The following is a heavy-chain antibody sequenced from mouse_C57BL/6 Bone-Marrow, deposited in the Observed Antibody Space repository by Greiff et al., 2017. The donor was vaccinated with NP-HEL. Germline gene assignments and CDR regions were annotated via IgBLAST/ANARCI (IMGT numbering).Heavy chain of an antibody. CDR1: GYTFTSYT. D-gene: IGHD2-1*01. CDR2: INPSSGYT. V-gene: IGHV1-4*01. Sequence: VQLQQSGAELARPGASVKMSCKASGYTFTSYTMHRVKQRPGQGLEWIGYINPSSGYTKYNQKFKDKATLTADKSSSTAYMQLSSLTSEDSAVYYCAREDYGNLYAMDYWGQGTSVTVSS. J-gene: IGHJ4*01. CDR3: AREDYGNLYAMDY.